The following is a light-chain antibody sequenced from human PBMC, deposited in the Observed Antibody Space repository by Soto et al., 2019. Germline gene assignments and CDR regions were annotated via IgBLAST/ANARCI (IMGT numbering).Light chain of an antibody. V-gene: IGKV3-15*01. J-gene: IGKJ5*01. CDR1: QSVSSN. CDR3: QQYNNWPPIT. Sequence: TRSPATLSLSPGETATLSCRASQSVSSNLAWYQQKPGQAPRLLIYGASTRATGIPARLSGSGSGTAFTLTISSLQSEDFAVYYCQQYNNWPPITFGQGTRLAIK. CDR2: GAS.